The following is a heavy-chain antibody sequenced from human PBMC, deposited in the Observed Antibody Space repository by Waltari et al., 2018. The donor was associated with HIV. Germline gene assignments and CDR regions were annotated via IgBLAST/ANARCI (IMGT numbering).Heavy chain of an antibody. CDR1: GFTFDDFA. D-gene: IGHD7-27*01. V-gene: IGHV3-9*01. Sequence: EVQLVESGGGLVQPGRSLRLSCAASGFTFDDFAMHWVRQVPGKGREWVSGIAWNGGVTGYADAVKGRFTISRDKNSLYLQMNSLRPEDTALYYCVKGSIATTWGHFDFWGQGTLVTVSS. CDR2: IAWNGGVT. CDR3: VKGSIATTWGHFDF. J-gene: IGHJ4*02.